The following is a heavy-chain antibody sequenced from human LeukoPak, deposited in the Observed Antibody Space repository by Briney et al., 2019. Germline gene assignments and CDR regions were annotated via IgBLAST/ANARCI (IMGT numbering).Heavy chain of an antibody. V-gene: IGHV4-34*01. J-gene: IGHJ4*02. CDR2: INHSGST. D-gene: IGHD6-6*01. CDR1: GGSFSGYY. CDR3: ARGGKAARKFDY. Sequence: PSETLSLTCAVYGGSFSGYYWSWIRQPPGKGLEWIGEINHSGSTNYNPSLKSRVTISVDTSKNQFSLKLSSVTAADTAVYYCARGGKAARKFDYWGQGALVTVSS.